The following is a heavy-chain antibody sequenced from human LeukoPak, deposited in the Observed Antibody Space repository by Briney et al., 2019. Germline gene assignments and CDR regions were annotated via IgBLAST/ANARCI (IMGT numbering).Heavy chain of an antibody. CDR1: GFTFSRYT. J-gene: IGHJ4*02. D-gene: IGHD3-22*01. CDR2: ISYDGSNK. CDR3: ACEENSSGYSFDY. Sequence: GRSLRLPCAASGFTFSRYTMHWVRRAPGKGLEWVAVISYDGSNKYYADSVKGRFAISRDNSKNTLYLQMNSLRAEDTAVYYCACEENSSGYSFDYWGQGTLVTVSS. V-gene: IGHV3-30*09.